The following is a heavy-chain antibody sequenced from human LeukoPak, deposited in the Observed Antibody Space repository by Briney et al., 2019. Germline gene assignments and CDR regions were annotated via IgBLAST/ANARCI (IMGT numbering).Heavy chain of an antibody. D-gene: IGHD6-13*01. V-gene: IGHV3-15*01. CDR3: TTRYSSSWTLTIDY. J-gene: IGHJ4*02. CDR1: GFTFSSYW. CDR2: IKSKTDGGTT. Sequence: KPGGSLRLSCAASGFTFSSYWMSWVRQAPGKGLEWVGRIKSKTDGGTTDYAAPVKGRFTISRDDSKNTLYLQMNSLKTEDTAVYYCTTRYSSSWTLTIDYWGQGTLVTVSS.